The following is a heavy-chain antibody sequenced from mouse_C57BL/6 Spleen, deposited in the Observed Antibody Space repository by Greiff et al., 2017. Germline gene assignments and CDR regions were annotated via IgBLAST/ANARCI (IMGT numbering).Heavy chain of an antibody. CDR1: GFTFSNYW. CDR2: IRLKSDNYAT. J-gene: IGHJ3*01. CDR3: TGDYDEGAWFAY. Sequence: EVKVEESGGGLVQPGGSMKLSCVASGFTFSNYWMNWVRQSPEKGLEWVAQIRLKSDNYATHYAESVKGRFTISRDDSKSSVYLQMNNLRAEDTGIYYCTGDYDEGAWFAYWGQGTLVTVSA. V-gene: IGHV6-3*01. D-gene: IGHD2-4*01.